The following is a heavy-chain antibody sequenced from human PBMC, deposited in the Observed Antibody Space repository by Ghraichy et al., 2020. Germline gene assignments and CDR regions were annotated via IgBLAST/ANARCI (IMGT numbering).Heavy chain of an antibody. V-gene: IGHV1-24*01. Sequence: ASVKVSCKVSGYSFSASSMHWVRQAPGQGLEWLGTFDPEDGETISVQKFQGRVTMTEDTSTDTAYMELSSLRSEDTAVYYCATDLVSSGYYDYYAMDVWGQGTTVTVSS. J-gene: IGHJ6*02. D-gene: IGHD3-22*01. CDR3: ATDLVSSGYYDYYAMDV. CDR2: FDPEDGET. CDR1: GYSFSASS.